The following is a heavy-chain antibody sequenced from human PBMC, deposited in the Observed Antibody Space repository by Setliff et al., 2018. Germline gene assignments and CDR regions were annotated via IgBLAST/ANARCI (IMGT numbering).Heavy chain of an antibody. CDR3: ARMTGFAYMDV. J-gene: IGHJ6*03. V-gene: IGHV4-38-2*01. CDR2: IYYSGST. Sequence: SETLSLTCAVYGALLSGNSWHWVRQSAGKPLEWIGSIYYSGSTYQNPSLGRRVTISLDTSKSQFFLKLNSVTAADTGVYYCARMTGFAYMDVWGKGTPVTVSS. CDR1: GALLSGNS.